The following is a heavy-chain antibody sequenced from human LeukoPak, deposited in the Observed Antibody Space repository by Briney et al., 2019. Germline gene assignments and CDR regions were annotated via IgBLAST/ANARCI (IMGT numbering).Heavy chain of an antibody. Sequence: PGGSLRLSCAASGFTFSDHAMNWVRQAPGKGLEWVSTVSASGGSTYYADSVKGRFTISRDNSKNTLYLQLNSLRAEDTAVYYCAKESSYGSGGYYNNWFDPWGQGTLVTVSS. J-gene: IGHJ5*02. CDR3: AKESSYGSGGYYNNWFDP. CDR2: VSASGGST. D-gene: IGHD3-10*01. V-gene: IGHV3-23*01. CDR1: GFTFSDHA.